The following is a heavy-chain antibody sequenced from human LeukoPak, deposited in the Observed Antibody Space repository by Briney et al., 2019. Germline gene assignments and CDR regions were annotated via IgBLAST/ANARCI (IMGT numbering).Heavy chain of an antibody. CDR3: ARGSSASSSPYYFDY. Sequence: GGSLRLSCAASGFTFSSYSMNWVRQAPGKGLEWVSSISSSSSYIYYADSVKGRFTISRDNAENSLYLQMNSLRAEDTAVYYCARGSSASSSPYYFDYWGQGTLVTVSS. J-gene: IGHJ4*02. CDR1: GFTFSSYS. D-gene: IGHD6-6*01. CDR2: ISSSSSYI. V-gene: IGHV3-21*01.